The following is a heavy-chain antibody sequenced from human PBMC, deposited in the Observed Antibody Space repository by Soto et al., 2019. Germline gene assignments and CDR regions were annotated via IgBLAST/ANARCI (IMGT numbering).Heavy chain of an antibody. CDR2: IGTAGDT. V-gene: IGHV3-13*01. J-gene: IGHJ6*02. D-gene: IGHD4-4*01. Sequence: GGSLRLSCAASGFTFSSYDMHWVRQATGKGLEWVSAIGTAGDTYYPGSVKGRFTISRENAKNSLYLQMNSLRAGDTAVYYCARGLDYSNPYYGMDVWGQGTTVTVSS. CDR3: ARGLDYSNPYYGMDV. CDR1: GFTFSSYD.